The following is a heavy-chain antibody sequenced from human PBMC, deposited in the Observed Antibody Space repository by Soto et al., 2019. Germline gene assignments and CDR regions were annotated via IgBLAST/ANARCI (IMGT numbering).Heavy chain of an antibody. CDR2: ISGDGSIT. CDR3: ARGGPRKSAPIAN. V-gene: IGHV3-74*01. Sequence: EVQLVESGGGLVQPGGSLRLSCAASGFTFTTYWMHWVRQGPGKGLVWVSSISGDGSITTYADAVKGRFTISRDKAMNTLYLQMNSLTVEDTAVYYCARGGPRKSAPIANWAQGILVTVSS. D-gene: IGHD2-21*01. J-gene: IGHJ4*02. CDR1: GFTFTTYW.